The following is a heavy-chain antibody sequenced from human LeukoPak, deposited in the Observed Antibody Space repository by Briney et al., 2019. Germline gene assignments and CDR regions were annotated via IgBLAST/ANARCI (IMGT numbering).Heavy chain of an antibody. CDR1: GYTFTDYY. J-gene: IGHJ4*02. CDR3: ARDLEV. CDR2: INPNSGGT. Sequence: GASVKVSCKASGYTFTDYYVHWVRQAPGQGLEWMGWINPNSGGTSYAQNSQGRVTMTRDTSISTAYMELSRLRSDDTAIYYCARDLEVWGQGTLVAVSS. V-gene: IGHV1-2*02.